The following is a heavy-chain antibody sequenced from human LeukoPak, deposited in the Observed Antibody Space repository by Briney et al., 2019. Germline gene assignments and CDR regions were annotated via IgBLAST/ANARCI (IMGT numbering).Heavy chain of an antibody. D-gene: IGHD6-19*01. V-gene: IGHV3-23*01. Sequence: GGSLRLSCAASGLTFSSYAMSWVRQAPGKGLEWVSGIRGSGGTTFYADSVKGRFTISRDTSKNTLYLQMNSLRAEDTAVYFCAKHEWLGAGAFDIWGQGTMVTVSS. CDR3: AKHEWLGAGAFDI. CDR1: GLTFSSYA. CDR2: IRGSGGTT. J-gene: IGHJ3*02.